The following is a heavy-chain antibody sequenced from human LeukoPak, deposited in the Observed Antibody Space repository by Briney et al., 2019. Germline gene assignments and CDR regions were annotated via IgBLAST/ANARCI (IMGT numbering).Heavy chain of an antibody. CDR3: ARVRPSDSSGYAIADNWFDP. J-gene: IGHJ5*02. D-gene: IGHD3-22*01. CDR1: GFTFSSYW. CDR2: IKQDGSEK. Sequence: GGSLRLSCAASGFTFSSYWMSWVRQAPGKGLEWVANIKQDGSEKYYVDSVKGRFTISRDNAKNSLYLQMNSLRAEDTAVYYCARVRPSDSSGYAIADNWFDPWGQGTLVTVSS. V-gene: IGHV3-7*01.